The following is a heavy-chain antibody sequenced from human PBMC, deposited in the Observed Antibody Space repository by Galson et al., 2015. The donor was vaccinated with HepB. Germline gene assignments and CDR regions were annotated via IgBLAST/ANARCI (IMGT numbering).Heavy chain of an antibody. CDR2: FDPEDGET. Sequence: SVKVSCKVSGYTLTELSMHWVRQAPGKGLEWMGGFDPEDGETIYAQKFQGRVTMTEDTSTDTAYMELSSLRSEDTAVYYCATDRGSSSWYFSRSPVGFDPWGQGTLVTVSS. D-gene: IGHD6-13*01. CDR3: ATDRGSSSWYFSRSPVGFDP. V-gene: IGHV1-24*01. J-gene: IGHJ5*02. CDR1: GYTLTELS.